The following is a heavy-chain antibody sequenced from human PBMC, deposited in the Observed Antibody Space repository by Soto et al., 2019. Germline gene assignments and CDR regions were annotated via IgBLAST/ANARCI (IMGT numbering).Heavy chain of an antibody. J-gene: IGHJ6*02. D-gene: IGHD2-21*02. V-gene: IGHV4-59*01. CDR1: GGSISSYY. Sequence: SETLSLTCTVSGGSISSYYRSWIRQPPGKGLEWIGYLYNSGSTVYNPSLKSRVTISVDTSKNQFSLKLNSVTAADTAVYYCARDLWGYCGTDCYPLDVWGQGTTVTVSS. CDR2: LYNSGST. CDR3: ARDLWGYCGTDCYPLDV.